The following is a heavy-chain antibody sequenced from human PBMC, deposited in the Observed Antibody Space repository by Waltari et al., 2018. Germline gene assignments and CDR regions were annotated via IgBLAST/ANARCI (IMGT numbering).Heavy chain of an antibody. CDR1: GLPFSRNA. Sequence: EVQLVVSGEGLEQLGGSLGLPCAALGLPFSRNASGWVRQAPGKGLEWVSAISGSGGSTYYADSVKGRFTISRDNSKNTLYLQMNSLRAEDTAVYYCAKDSAFDIWGQGTMVTVSS. V-gene: IGHV3-23*04. J-gene: IGHJ3*02. CDR2: ISGSGGST. CDR3: AKDSAFDI.